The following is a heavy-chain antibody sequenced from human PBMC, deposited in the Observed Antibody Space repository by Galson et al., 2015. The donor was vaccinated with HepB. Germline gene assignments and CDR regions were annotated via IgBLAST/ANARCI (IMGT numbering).Heavy chain of an antibody. CDR3: VKEGGGVSLIVGNYFDC. CDR2: ISWNSNRI. CDR1: GFNFDDYA. V-gene: IGHV3-9*01. Sequence: SLRLSCAASGFNFDDYAMHWVRQAPGKGLEWVSGISWNSNRIVYADSVKGRFTISRDNAEKSLFLHMNSLRPEDTAIYYCVKEGGGVSLIVGNYFDCWGQGTLITASS. D-gene: IGHD2/OR15-2a*01. J-gene: IGHJ4*02.